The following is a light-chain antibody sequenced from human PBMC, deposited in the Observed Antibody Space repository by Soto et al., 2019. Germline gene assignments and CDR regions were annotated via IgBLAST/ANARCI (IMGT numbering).Light chain of an antibody. CDR1: QSVTSTS. Sequence: EIVLSQSPGTLSLSPGERATLSCRASQSVTSTSLSWYQQKTGQAPRLLIYGAANRATGIPDRFSGRGSWTDFTLTISRLEPEDFAVYYCQLYGSSPMYTFGQGTTLELK. V-gene: IGKV3-20*01. J-gene: IGKJ2*01. CDR3: QLYGSSPMYT. CDR2: GAA.